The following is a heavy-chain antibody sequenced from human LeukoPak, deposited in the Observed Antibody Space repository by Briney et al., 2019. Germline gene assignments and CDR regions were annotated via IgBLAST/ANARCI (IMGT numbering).Heavy chain of an antibody. CDR2: ICYDGSNK. J-gene: IGHJ6*03. V-gene: IGHV3-33*07. Sequence: PGGFLRLSCIPSGFTFNSYAMFWVRQAPGKGLEWVSLICYDGSNKYYADSVKGRFTISRDNSKNTLFLQMNSLRAEDTAVYYCARARGWQPNYYYYYMDVWGTGTTVTVSS. D-gene: IGHD2-15*01. CDR3: ARARGWQPNYYYYYMDV. CDR1: GFTFNSYA.